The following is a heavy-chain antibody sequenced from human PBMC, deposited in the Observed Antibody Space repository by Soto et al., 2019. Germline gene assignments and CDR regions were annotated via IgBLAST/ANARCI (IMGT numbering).Heavy chain of an antibody. V-gene: IGHV1-69*13. CDR1: GGTFSSYA. CDR2: IIPIFGTA. D-gene: IGHD4-17*01. J-gene: IGHJ6*02. CDR3: ARGRTTVTTPGVYYYYGMDV. Sequence: SVKVSCKASGGTFSSYAISWGRQAPGEGLEWMGGIIPIFGTANYAQKFQGRVTITADEYTSTAYMELSSLRSEDTAVYYSARGRTTVTTPGVYYYYGMDVWG.